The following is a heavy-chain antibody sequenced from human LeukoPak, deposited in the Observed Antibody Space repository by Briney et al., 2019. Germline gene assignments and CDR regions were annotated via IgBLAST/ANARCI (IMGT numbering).Heavy chain of an antibody. D-gene: IGHD3-10*01. CDR1: GFTFRSSA. J-gene: IGHJ3*01. CDR2: ISGSGGDT. CDR3: AKNGSGTSRAFDV. V-gene: IGHV3-23*01. Sequence: GGSLRLSCAASGFTFRSSAMSWVRQAPGKGLEWVSAISGSGGDTYYRDSVKGRFTVSRDNSKNTLYLQMNSLRAEDTALYYCAKNGSGTSRAFDVWGQGTMVTVSS.